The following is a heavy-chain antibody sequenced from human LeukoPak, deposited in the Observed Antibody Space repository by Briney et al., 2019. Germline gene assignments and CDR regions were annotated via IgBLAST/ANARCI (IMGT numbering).Heavy chain of an antibody. CDR3: ARGFDGLRLKGQYFDY. J-gene: IGHJ4*02. V-gene: IGHV1-46*01. CDR2: INPSGGST. Sequence: GASVKLSCKAFGHSLTSYSMHWVRQAPGQGLEWMGIINPSGGSTSYAQKFQGRVTMTRDTATSTVYMEVTSLRSEATAVYYCARGFDGLRLKGQYFDYWGQGTLVTVSS. D-gene: IGHD5/OR15-5a*01. CDR1: GHSLTSYS.